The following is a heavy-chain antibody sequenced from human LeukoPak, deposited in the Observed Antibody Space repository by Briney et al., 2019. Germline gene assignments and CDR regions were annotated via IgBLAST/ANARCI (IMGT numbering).Heavy chain of an antibody. D-gene: IGHD1-14*01. V-gene: IGHV3-21*01. CDR2: ISSSSTYI. CDR1: GFIFSSYT. CDR3: ARGALGMSGRIVDAFDI. J-gene: IGHJ3*02. Sequence: GGSLRLSCAASGFIFSSYTMNWVRQAPGKGLEWVSSISSSSTYIYFVDSVKGRFTISRDNAQNSLYLQMNSLRAEDTAVYYCARGALGMSGRIVDAFDIWGQGTRVTVSS.